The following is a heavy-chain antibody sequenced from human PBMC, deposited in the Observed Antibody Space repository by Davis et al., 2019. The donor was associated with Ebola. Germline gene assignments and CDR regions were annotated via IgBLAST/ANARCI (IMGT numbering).Heavy chain of an antibody. CDR1: GYTFTGYY. CDR2: INAGNGNT. Sequence: AASVKVSCKASGYTFTGYYMHWVRQAPGQRLEWMGWINAGNGNTKYSQKFQGRVIITRDTSASTAYMELSSLRSEDTAVYYCARDQTYYSNYVNFDYWGQGTLVTVSS. V-gene: IGHV1-3*01. D-gene: IGHD4-11*01. CDR3: ARDQTYYSNYVNFDY. J-gene: IGHJ4*02.